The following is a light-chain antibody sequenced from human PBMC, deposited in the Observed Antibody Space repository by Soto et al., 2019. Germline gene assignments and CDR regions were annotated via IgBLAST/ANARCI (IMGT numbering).Light chain of an antibody. CDR2: EVS. Sequence: QSVLTQPACVSGSPGQSITISCSGTSSDVGGYNYVSWYQQHPGKAPKLMIYEVSNRPSGVSNRFSGSKSGNTASLTISGLQAEDEADYYCSSYTRYTPVVFGGGTKVTVL. CDR3: SSYTRYTPVV. J-gene: IGLJ2*01. CDR1: SSDVGGYNY. V-gene: IGLV2-14*01.